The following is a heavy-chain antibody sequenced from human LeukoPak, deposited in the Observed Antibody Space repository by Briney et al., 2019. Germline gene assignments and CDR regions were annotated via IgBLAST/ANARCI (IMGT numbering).Heavy chain of an antibody. V-gene: IGHV3-23*01. D-gene: IGHD1-26*01. CDR3: AKVGYSGSYYSYFDF. J-gene: IGHJ4*02. CDR2: ISSGGGST. Sequence: PGGSLRLSCAASEFTFSSYAMSWVRQAPGKGLGWVSAISSGGGSTYYADSVKGRFTISRDNSKNTLYLQMNSLRAEDTAVYYCAKVGYSGSYYSYFDFWGQGTLVTVSS. CDR1: EFTFSSYA.